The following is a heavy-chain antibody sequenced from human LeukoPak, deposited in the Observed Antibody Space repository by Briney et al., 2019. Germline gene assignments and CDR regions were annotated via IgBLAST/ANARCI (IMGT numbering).Heavy chain of an antibody. J-gene: IGHJ6*02. V-gene: IGHV1-24*01. D-gene: IGHD3-22*01. Sequence: GASVKVSCKVSGYTLTELSMHWVRQAPGKGLEWMGGFDPEDGETIYAQKFRGRVTMTEDTSTDTAYMELSSLRSEDTAVYYCATDISHYDSSGYYPNYYYGMDVWGQGTTVTVSS. CDR3: ATDISHYDSSGYYPNYYYGMDV. CDR1: GYTLTELS. CDR2: FDPEDGET.